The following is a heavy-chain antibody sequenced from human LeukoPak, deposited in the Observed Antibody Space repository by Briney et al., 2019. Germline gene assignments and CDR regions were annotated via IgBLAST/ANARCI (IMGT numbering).Heavy chain of an antibody. V-gene: IGHV6-1*01. CDR3: ARRRDGTAFDI. J-gene: IGHJ3*02. CDR2: TKYRSKWYN. Sequence: SQTLSLTCAISGDSFSSNSVAWDWIRQSPLRGLEWLGRTKYRSKWYNDYAASVKSRITINADTSKNQFSLQLNSVTPEDTAVYYCARRRDGTAFDIWGQGTVVTVSS. CDR1: GDSFSSNSVA.